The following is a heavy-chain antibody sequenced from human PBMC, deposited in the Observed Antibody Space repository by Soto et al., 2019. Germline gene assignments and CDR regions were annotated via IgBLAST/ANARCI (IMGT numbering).Heavy chain of an antibody. J-gene: IGHJ5*02. CDR2: ISAYNGNT. Sequence: QVPLVQSGAEVMKPGASVKVSCKASGDTFTSYGITWVRQAPGQGLEWMGWISAYNGNTNYAQKLQGRVTMTTDTSTSTVYVELRSLRSDDTAVYYCARVVVAAGGASWFDPWGQGTLVTVSS. D-gene: IGHD6-19*01. CDR1: GDTFTSYG. V-gene: IGHV1-18*01. CDR3: ARVVVAAGGASWFDP.